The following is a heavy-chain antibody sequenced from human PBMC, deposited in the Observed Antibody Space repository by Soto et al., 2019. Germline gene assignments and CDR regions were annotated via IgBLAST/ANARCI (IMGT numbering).Heavy chain of an antibody. V-gene: IGHV3-30*03. Sequence: LRLSFAASGFTFSSYGMHWVRQAPGKGLEWVAVISYDGSNKYYADSVKGRFTISRDNSKNTLYLQMNSLRAEDAAVYYCASLGRHGWGQGTTVTV. CDR3: ASLGRHG. J-gene: IGHJ6*02. CDR1: GFTFSSYG. D-gene: IGHD3-16*01. CDR2: ISYDGSNK.